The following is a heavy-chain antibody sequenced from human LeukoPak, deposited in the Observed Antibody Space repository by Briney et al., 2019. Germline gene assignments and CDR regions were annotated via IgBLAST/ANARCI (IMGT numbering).Heavy chain of an antibody. Sequence: ASVKVSCKASGYTFTSYAMHWVRQAPGQRLEWMGWINAGNGNTKYSQEFQGRVTITRDTSASTAYMELSSLRSEDMAVYYCAREGYSSSWSSLDYYFDYWGQGTLVTVSS. V-gene: IGHV1-3*03. CDR3: AREGYSSSWSSLDYYFDY. J-gene: IGHJ4*02. CDR1: GYTFTSYA. CDR2: INAGNGNT. D-gene: IGHD6-13*01.